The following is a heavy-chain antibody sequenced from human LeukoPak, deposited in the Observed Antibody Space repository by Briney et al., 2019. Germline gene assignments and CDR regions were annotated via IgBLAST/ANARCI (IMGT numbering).Heavy chain of an antibody. Sequence: SETLSLTCTVSGGSISSGSYYWGWIRQAAGKGVEWIGRIYTGGSTNYNPSLKSRVNISVDTSKNQFSLKLSSVTAADTAVYYCARDKRGGSPYYFDSWGQGTLVTVSS. J-gene: IGHJ4*02. D-gene: IGHD2-15*01. CDR1: GGSISSGSYY. V-gene: IGHV4-61*02. CDR3: ARDKRGGSPYYFDS. CDR2: IYTGGST.